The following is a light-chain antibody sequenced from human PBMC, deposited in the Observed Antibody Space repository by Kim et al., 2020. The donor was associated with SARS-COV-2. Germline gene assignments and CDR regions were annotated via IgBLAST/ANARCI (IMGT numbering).Light chain of an antibody. V-gene: IGKV1-39*01. Sequence: ASVGDRVTITCRATESISSHLNWYQQKPGKAPKLLIYGASTLQGGVPSRFTGSGSGTDFTLTITSLQPEDFATHFCQQTYSTSISFGPGTRLEIK. CDR2: GAS. CDR3: QQTYSTSIS. J-gene: IGKJ5*01. CDR1: ESISSH.